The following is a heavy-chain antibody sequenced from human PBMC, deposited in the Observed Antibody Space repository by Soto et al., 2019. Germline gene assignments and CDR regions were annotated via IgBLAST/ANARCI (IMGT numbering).Heavy chain of an antibody. CDR3: AKDDSSGYYPRDYYGMDV. V-gene: IGHV3-23*01. D-gene: IGHD3-22*01. Sequence: PGGSLRLSCAASGFTFSNFAMSWVRQAPGKGLEWVPAISGSGGSTYYADSVKGRFTISRDNSKNTLYLQMNSLRAEDAAVYYCAKDDSSGYYPRDYYGMDVWGQGTTVTVSS. J-gene: IGHJ6*02. CDR2: ISGSGGST. CDR1: GFTFSNFA.